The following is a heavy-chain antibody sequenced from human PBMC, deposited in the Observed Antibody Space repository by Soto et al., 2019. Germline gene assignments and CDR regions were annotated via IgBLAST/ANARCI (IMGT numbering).Heavy chain of an antibody. CDR2: MNSSGNT. J-gene: IGHJ5*02. Sequence: TSETLSLTCAVYGGSFSGYYWSWIRQPPGKGLEWIGSMNSSGNTYYNPSLKSRVTVSVDTSKNHFSLKLSSVTAADTAVYYCARQPYDSRGYYYGTWGQGTLVTVSS. CDR3: ARQPYDSRGYYYGT. V-gene: IGHV4-34*01. CDR1: GGSFSGYY. D-gene: IGHD3-22*01.